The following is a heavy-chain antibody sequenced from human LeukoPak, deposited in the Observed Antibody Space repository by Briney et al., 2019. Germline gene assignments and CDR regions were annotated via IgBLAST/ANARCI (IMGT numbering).Heavy chain of an antibody. J-gene: IGHJ6*02. CDR3: ARGGGRGYSYGRYGMDV. CDR1: GFTFSSYS. D-gene: IGHD5-18*01. V-gene: IGHV3-21*01. CDR2: ISSSSSYI. Sequence: MLGGSLRLSCAASGFTFSSYSMNWVGQAPGKGLEWVSSISSSSSYIYYADSVKGRFTISRDNAKNTLYLQMNSLRAEDTAVYYCARGGGRGYSYGRYGMDVWGQGTTVTVSS.